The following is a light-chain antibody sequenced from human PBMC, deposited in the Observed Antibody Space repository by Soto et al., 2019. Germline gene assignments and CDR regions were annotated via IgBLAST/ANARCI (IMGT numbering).Light chain of an antibody. CDR1: KIGGKS. CDR3: QMWDTSSNHPVV. J-gene: IGLJ2*01. Sequence: SYELTQPPSVSVSPGQTARITCGGNKIGGKSVHWYQQKPGQAPVLVVYNDRDRPSGIPERFSGSNSGNTATLTISRVEAGDEADYYCQMWDTSSNHPVVFGGGTKLTVL. CDR2: NDR. V-gene: IGLV3-21*02.